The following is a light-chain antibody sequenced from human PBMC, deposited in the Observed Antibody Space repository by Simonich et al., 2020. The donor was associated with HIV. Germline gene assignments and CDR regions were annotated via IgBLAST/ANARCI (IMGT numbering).Light chain of an antibody. CDR2: DAS. Sequence: EIVLTQSPATLSLSPGERATLSCRASQSVSSYLAWYQQKPGQAPRLLIYDASNSATGIPARFSGSGSGTEFTLTISSLQSEDFAVYYCQQYNYWPLFLTFGGGTKVEIK. V-gene: IGKV3-11*01. CDR1: QSVSSY. J-gene: IGKJ4*01. CDR3: QQYNYWPLFLT.